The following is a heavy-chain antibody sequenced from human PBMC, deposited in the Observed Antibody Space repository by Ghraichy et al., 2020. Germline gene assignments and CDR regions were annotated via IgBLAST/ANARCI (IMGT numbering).Heavy chain of an antibody. D-gene: IGHD3-10*01. Sequence: GGSLRLSCAASGFSVSVNYMAWVRQAPGKGLEWVSIMFSGGGTYYADSVKGRFTISRDNFRNTVFLQMSSLRTEDTAVYYCATDCVRCAGCDNYGRYHYYYGMHLWSHGTTVTVTS. CDR2: MFSGGGT. V-gene: IGHV3-53*05. J-gene: IGHJ6*02. CDR3: ATDCVRCAGCDNYGRYHYYYGMHL. CDR1: GFSVSVNY.